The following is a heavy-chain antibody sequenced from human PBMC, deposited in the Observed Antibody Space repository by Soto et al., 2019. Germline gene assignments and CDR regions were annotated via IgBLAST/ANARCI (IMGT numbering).Heavy chain of an antibody. J-gene: IGHJ4*02. Sequence: QVQLVESGGGVVQPGRSLRLSCAASGFTFSSYGMRWVRQAPGKGLEWVAVIWYDGSNKYYADSVKGRFTISRDNSKNTLYLQMNSLRAEDTAVYYCARDSGAVGDYIDYWGQGTLVTVSS. CDR2: IWYDGSNK. V-gene: IGHV3-33*01. CDR1: GFTFSSYG. CDR3: ARDSGAVGDYIDY. D-gene: IGHD3-10*01.